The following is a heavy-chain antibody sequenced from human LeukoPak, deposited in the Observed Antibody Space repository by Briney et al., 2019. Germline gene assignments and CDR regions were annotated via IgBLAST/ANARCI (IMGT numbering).Heavy chain of an antibody. D-gene: IGHD1-26*01. CDR3: ARESDLRGAFYIDV. V-gene: IGHV3-74*01. J-gene: IGHJ6*03. CDR1: GFTFTTYW. Sequence: GGSLRLYCAASGFTFTTYWMHWVSQAPGKGLVWVSRISSDGSNTIYADSVKGRFTISRDNANNTLYLQMNSLRGDDTAVYYCARESDLRGAFYIDVWRKETTVTVSS. CDR2: ISSDGSNT.